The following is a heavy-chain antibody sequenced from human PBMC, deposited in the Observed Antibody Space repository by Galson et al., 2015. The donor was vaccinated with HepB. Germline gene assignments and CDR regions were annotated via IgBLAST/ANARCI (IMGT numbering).Heavy chain of an antibody. J-gene: IGHJ6*02. Sequence: SCKVSGYTLTELSMHWVRQAPGKGLEWMGGFDPEDGETIYAQKFQGRVTMTEDTSTDTAYMELSSLRSEDTAVYYCATGVREGSGSYLAHSYYYYGMDVWGQGTTVTVSS. CDR1: GYTLTELS. V-gene: IGHV1-24*01. CDR3: ATGVREGSGSYLAHSYYYYGMDV. D-gene: IGHD3-10*01. CDR2: FDPEDGET.